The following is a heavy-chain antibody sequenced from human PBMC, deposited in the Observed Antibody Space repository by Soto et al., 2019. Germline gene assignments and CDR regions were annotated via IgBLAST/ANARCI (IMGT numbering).Heavy chain of an antibody. Sequence: GGSLRLSCAASGFTFDDYAMHWVRQAPGKGLEWVSGISWNSGSIGYADSVKGRFTISRDNAKNSLYLQMNSLRAEDTALYYCAKAGGVTTFDYWGQGTLVTVSS. CDR3: AKAGGVTTFDY. CDR2: ISWNSGSI. D-gene: IGHD4-17*01. V-gene: IGHV3-9*01. CDR1: GFTFDDYA. J-gene: IGHJ4*02.